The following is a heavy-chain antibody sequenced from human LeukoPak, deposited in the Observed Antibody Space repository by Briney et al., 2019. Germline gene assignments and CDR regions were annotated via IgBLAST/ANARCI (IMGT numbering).Heavy chain of an antibody. D-gene: IGHD6-13*01. CDR2: IYYNGRT. CDR3: ASYHSSSWFGAFDI. V-gene: IGHV4-39*07. CDR1: GDSLNNNNYY. Sequence: SETLSLTCTVSGDSLNNNNYYWGWIRQPPGKGLEWIGNIYYNGRTYYSPSLKSRGAMSVDTSKNQFSLKLSSATAADTAVYYCASYHSSSWFGAFDIWGQGTMVTVSS. J-gene: IGHJ3*02.